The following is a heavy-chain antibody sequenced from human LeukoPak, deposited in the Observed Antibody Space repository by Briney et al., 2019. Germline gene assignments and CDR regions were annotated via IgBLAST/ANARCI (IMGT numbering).Heavy chain of an antibody. V-gene: IGHV3-53*01. CDR3: ASKGGNDWEYFFDY. Sequence: GGSLRLSCAASGFTVSSNYMSWVRQAPGKGLEWVSVIYSGGYTDYADSVKGRFTISRDNSKNTLYLQMNSLRAEDTAVYYCASKGGNDWEYFFDYWGQGTLVTVSS. CDR2: IYSGGYT. J-gene: IGHJ4*02. D-gene: IGHD1-1*01. CDR1: GFTVSSNY.